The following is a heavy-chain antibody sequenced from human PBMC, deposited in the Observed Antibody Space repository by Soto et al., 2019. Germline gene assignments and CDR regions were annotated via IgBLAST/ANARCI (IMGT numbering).Heavy chain of an antibody. CDR1: GFTFSSYA. J-gene: IGHJ4*02. CDR3: ARGHYDYVFGCYRPVSQYYFDY. D-gene: IGHD3-16*02. Sequence: PGGSLRLSCAASGFTFSSYAMSWVRQAPGKGLEWVSSISASGGSTYYADSVKGRLTISRDNSKNMLSLQMTSLRADDTAVYYCARGHYDYVFGCYRPVSQYYFDYWGQGTLVTVSS. CDR2: ISASGGST. V-gene: IGHV3-23*01.